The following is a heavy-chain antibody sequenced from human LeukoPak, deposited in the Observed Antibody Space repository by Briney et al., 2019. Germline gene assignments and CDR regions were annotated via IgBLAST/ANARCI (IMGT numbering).Heavy chain of an antibody. Sequence: GGSLRLSCLASGFTFSSYVMNWVRQTPGKGLEWVSSISVSGGSTFYADSVKGRFTISRDNSKNTLYLQLNGLRTEDTALYYCATPPHDYGDYYFDYWGQGTLVTVSS. D-gene: IGHD4-17*01. CDR1: GFTFSSYV. CDR2: ISVSGGST. CDR3: ATPPHDYGDYYFDY. J-gene: IGHJ4*02. V-gene: IGHV3-23*01.